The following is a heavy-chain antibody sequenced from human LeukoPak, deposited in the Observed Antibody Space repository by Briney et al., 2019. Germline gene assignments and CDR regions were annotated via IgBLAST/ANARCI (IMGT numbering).Heavy chain of an antibody. J-gene: IGHJ3*02. CDR2: IITIFGTA. D-gene: IGHD4-23*01. CDR1: GGTFTSYA. Sequence: SVRVSSTASGGTFTSYAISWVRQAPGQGREWMGGIITIFGTANYAQKFQGRVTITTDESTSTAYMELSSLRSEDTAVYYCARDDSGNPLSAFDIWGQGTMVTVSS. CDR3: ARDDSGNPLSAFDI. V-gene: IGHV1-69*05.